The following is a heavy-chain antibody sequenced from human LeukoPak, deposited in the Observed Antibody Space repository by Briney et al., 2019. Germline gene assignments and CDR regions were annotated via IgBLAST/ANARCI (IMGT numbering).Heavy chain of an antibody. CDR2: IYYSGST. CDR3: ARQNFTSGSYLNWFDP. V-gene: IGHV4-59*08. CDR1: GGSISTYY. J-gene: IGHJ5*02. D-gene: IGHD3-10*01. Sequence: SETLSLTCTVSGGSISTYYWSWIRQPPGKGLEWIGYIYYSGSTYYNPSLKSRVTISVDTSKNQFSLELSSVTAADTAVYYCARQNFTSGSYLNWFDPWGQGPLVTVSS.